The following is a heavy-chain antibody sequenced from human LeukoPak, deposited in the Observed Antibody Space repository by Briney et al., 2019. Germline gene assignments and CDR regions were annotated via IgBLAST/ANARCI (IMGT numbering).Heavy chain of an antibody. V-gene: IGHV3-11*01. CDR3: ARDSDGGNSWFDY. J-gene: IGHJ4*02. D-gene: IGHD4-23*01. CDR2: ISSSGNII. Sequence: PGGSLRLSCAASGFTFSDFYMTWIRQAPGKGLEWISYISSSGNIIDYADSVKGRFTFSRDNAKNSLYLQMNSLRAEDTAVYYCARDSDGGNSWFDYWGQGTLVTVSS. CDR1: GFTFSDFY.